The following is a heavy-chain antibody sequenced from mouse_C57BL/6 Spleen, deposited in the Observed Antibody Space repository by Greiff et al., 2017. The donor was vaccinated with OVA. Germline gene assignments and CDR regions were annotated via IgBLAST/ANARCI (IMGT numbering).Heavy chain of an antibody. CDR2: IHPNSGST. V-gene: IGHV1-64*01. CDR3: AILVITTVVATLDYAIDF. D-gene: IGHD1-1*01. CDR1: GYTFTSYW. J-gene: IGHJ4*01. Sequence: QVQLQQPGAELVKPGASVKLSCKASGYTFTSYWMHWVKQRPGQGLEWIGMIHPNSGSTNYNEKFKSKATLTVDKSSSTAYMQLSSLTSEDSAVYYCAILVITTVVATLDYAIDFWGPGTSVTVSS.